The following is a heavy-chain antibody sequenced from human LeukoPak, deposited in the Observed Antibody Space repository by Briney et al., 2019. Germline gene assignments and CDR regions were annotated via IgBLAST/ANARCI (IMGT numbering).Heavy chain of an antibody. CDR3: ARGYSSSYRIDY. Sequence: GGSLRLSCAASGFTFSSYWMHWVRQAPGKGLVWVSRINTDGSSTTYADSVKGRFTISRDNAKNTLYLQMHSLSAEDTAVYYCARGYSSSYRIDYRGQGALVTVSS. J-gene: IGHJ4*02. CDR1: GFTFSSYW. CDR2: INTDGSST. V-gene: IGHV3-74*01. D-gene: IGHD6-6*01.